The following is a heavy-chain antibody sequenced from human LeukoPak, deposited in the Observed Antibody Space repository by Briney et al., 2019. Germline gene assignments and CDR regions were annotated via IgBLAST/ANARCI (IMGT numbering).Heavy chain of an antibody. CDR3: ASITNEWLRLTY. CDR2: IYSGGST. J-gene: IGHJ4*02. D-gene: IGHD5-12*01. Sequence: GGSLRLSCAASGFTVSSNYMSWVRQAPGKGLEWVSVIYSGGSTYYADSVKGRFTISRDNSKNSLYLQMNSLRAEDTAVYYCASITNEWLRLTYWGQGTLVTVSS. V-gene: IGHV3-53*01. CDR1: GFTVSSNY.